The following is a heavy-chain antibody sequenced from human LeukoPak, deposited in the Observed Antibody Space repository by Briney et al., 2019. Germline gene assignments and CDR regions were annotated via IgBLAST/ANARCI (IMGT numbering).Heavy chain of an antibody. V-gene: IGHV3-23*01. CDR2: FSGGDDST. J-gene: IGHJ4*02. D-gene: IGHD3-10*01. CDR1: GFTFITYT. CDR3: AKLCGSYYNSPFYFDY. Sequence: PGGSLRLSCAGFGFTFITYTMSWVRQAPGKGLEWVSAFSGGDDSTYYAHSVRGRFTISRDSSRNTLYLQMNSLRAEDTAVYYCAKLCGSYYNSPFYFDYWGQGTLVTVSS.